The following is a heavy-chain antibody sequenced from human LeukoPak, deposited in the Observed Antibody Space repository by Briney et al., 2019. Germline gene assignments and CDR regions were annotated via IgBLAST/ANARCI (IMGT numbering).Heavy chain of an antibody. CDR1: GGSISSSSYY. CDR3: ASALGWGYCSGAPCLGFFQH. CDR2: IYHSGST. Sequence: PSETLSLTCTVSGGSISSSSYYWGWIRQPPGKGLEWIGSIYHSGSTYYNPSLKSRVTISVDTSKNQFSLKLSSVTAADTAVYYCASALGWGYCSGAPCLGFFQHWGRGTLVTVSS. J-gene: IGHJ1*01. D-gene: IGHD2-15*01. V-gene: IGHV4-39*07.